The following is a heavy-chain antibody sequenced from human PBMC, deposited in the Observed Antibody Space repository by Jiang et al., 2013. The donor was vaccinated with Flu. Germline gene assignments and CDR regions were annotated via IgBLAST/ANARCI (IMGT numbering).Heavy chain of an antibody. D-gene: IGHD3-10*01. CDR3: ARDTAGIWFRELSSLWTPNPDNWFDP. Sequence: GQGLEWVGWISGHNGNTNYAQKFQGRVTMTTDTSTSTAYMELRSLRFDDTALYYCARDTAGIWFRELSSLWTPNPDNWFDPWGQGTLVSVSS. CDR2: ISGHNGNT. V-gene: IGHV1-18*01. J-gene: IGHJ5*02.